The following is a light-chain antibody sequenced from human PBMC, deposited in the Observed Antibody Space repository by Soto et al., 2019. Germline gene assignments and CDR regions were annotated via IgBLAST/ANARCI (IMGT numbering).Light chain of an antibody. CDR2: DVT. CDR1: SSDVGGFNY. Sequence: QSALTQPASVSGSPGQSITISCTGTSSDVGGFNYVSWSQHIPDKAPKLMIYDVTYRPSGISNRFSGSKSGNTASLTISGLQAEDEADYYCSSYTSGSTFVFGTGTKVTVL. V-gene: IGLV2-14*03. J-gene: IGLJ1*01. CDR3: SSYTSGSTFV.